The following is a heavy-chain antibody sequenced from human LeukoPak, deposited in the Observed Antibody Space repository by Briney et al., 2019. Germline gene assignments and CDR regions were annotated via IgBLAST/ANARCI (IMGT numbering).Heavy chain of an antibody. D-gene: IGHD6-13*01. J-gene: IGHJ2*01. CDR1: GGSISTYY. V-gene: IGHV4-59*01. Sequence: PSETLFLTCSVSGGSISTYYWTWIRQPPGKGLEWIGYIYYSGSTNYNPSLKSRVTISLDTSKNQFSLKLSSVTAADAAVYYCARVYYSRSYDYWYFDLWGRGTLVTVSS. CDR2: IYYSGST. CDR3: ARVYYSRSYDYWYFDL.